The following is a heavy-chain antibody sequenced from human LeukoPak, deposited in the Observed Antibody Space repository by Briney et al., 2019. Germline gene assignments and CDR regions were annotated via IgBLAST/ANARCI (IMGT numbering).Heavy chain of an antibody. CDR2: ISGSGGST. CDR1: GFTFSSYA. J-gene: IGHJ5*02. Sequence: PGGSLRLSCAASGFTFSSYAMSWVRQAPGKGLEWVSAISGSGGSTYYAGSVKGRFTISRDNSKNTLYLQMNSLRAEDTAVYYCAKAPLFYYDSSGSFDPWGQGTLVTVSS. V-gene: IGHV3-23*01. CDR3: AKAPLFYYDSSGSFDP. D-gene: IGHD3-22*01.